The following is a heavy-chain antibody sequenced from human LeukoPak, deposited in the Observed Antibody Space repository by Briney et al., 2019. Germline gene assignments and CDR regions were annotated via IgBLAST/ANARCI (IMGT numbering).Heavy chain of an antibody. CDR2: ISSSGSTI. Sequence: GGSLRLSCAASGFTFSDYSMSWIREAPGKGLEWVSYISSSGSTIYYADSVKGRFTISRDNAKNSLYLQMNSLRAEDTAVYYCAREFSSPGYYYYGMDVWGQGTTVTVSS. D-gene: IGHD6-6*01. CDR3: AREFSSPGYYYYGMDV. J-gene: IGHJ6*02. CDR1: GFTFSDYS. V-gene: IGHV3-11*01.